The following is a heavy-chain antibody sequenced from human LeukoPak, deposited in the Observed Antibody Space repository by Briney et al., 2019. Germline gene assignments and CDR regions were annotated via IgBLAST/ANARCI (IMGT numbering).Heavy chain of an antibody. V-gene: IGHV4-39*02. Sequence: SETLSLTCTVSGGSISSRSHHWGWIRQPPGKGLEWIGNIYYSGSTFYNPSLKSRVTISVDTSQEQFSLKLSSVTAAGTAVYYCAREGWGYNDGRGSFDYWGQGTLVTVSS. CDR1: GGSISSRSHH. CDR2: IYYSGST. CDR3: AREGWGYNDGRGSFDY. J-gene: IGHJ4*02. D-gene: IGHD3-22*01.